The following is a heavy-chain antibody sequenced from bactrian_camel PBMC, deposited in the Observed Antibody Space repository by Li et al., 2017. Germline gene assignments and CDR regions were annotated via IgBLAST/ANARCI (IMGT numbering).Heavy chain of an antibody. D-gene: IGHD2*01. CDR1: GYTLDVCS. J-gene: IGHJ4*01. V-gene: IGHV3S55*01. CDR2: ISGDGAK. Sequence: HVQLVESGGGSVQAGGSLRLACVASGYTLDVCSMGWYRQAPGKERELVSIISGDGAKYYGNSALGRFTISEDGAKYKVSLQMNSLKPEDTAMYYCAALRPPCTVYSGADYKGQGTQVTVS.